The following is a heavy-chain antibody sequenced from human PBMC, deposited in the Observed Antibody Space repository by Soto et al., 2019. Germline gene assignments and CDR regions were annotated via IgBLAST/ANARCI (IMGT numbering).Heavy chain of an antibody. D-gene: IGHD3-10*01. Sequence: SETLSLTCTVSGGSITNYYWNWIRQPPGRGLEWIGYIYYSGSTNYNPSLKSRVTISVDTSKNQFSLKLSSVTAADTAVYYCARESLLWFGEDQSGMDVCGQGTTGTVS. CDR3: ARESLLWFGEDQSGMDV. CDR2: IYYSGST. CDR1: GGSITNYY. J-gene: IGHJ6*02. V-gene: IGHV4-59*01.